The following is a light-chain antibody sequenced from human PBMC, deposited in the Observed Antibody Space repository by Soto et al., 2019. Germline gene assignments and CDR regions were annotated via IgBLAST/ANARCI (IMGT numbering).Light chain of an antibody. CDR3: QYLNSFPLT. V-gene: IGKV1-9*01. CDR1: QGISNY. J-gene: IGKJ4*01. CDR2: LAS. Sequence: IQLPPSPSSLPASVVDRVTITCRASQGISNYLAWYQQKPGRAPKLLIYLASTLQGGVPSRFSGSGSGTDFSLTISSLQPEDVATYYCQYLNSFPLTFGGGTKVDIK.